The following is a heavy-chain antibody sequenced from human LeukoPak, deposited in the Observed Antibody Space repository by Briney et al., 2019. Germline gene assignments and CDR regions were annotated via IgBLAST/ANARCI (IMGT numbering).Heavy chain of an antibody. J-gene: IGHJ4*02. CDR1: GFTFSSYS. D-gene: IGHD6-19*01. CDR3: ARWGYSSGWYEEAVGY. CDR2: ISSSSSTI. Sequence: GGSLRLSYAASGFTFSSYSMNWVRQAPGKGLEWVSYISSSSSTIYYADSVKGRFTISRDNAKNSLYLQMNSLRAEDTAVYYCARWGYSSGWYEEAVGYWGQGTLVTVSS. V-gene: IGHV3-48*01.